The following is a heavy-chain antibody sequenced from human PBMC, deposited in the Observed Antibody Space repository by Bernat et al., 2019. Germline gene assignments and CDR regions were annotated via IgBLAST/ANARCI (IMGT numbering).Heavy chain of an antibody. Sequence: EVQLLESGGGLVQPGGSLRLSCAASGFTFSSYAMSWVRQAPGKGLEWVSGISGSGGSTYYADSVKGRFTISRDNSKNTLYLQMSSPRAEDTAVYYCAKDPGKYWSGYYLDYWGQGTLVTASS. CDR3: AKDPGKYWSGYYLDY. V-gene: IGHV3-23*01. CDR1: GFTFSSYA. CDR2: ISGSGGST. D-gene: IGHD3-3*01. J-gene: IGHJ4*02.